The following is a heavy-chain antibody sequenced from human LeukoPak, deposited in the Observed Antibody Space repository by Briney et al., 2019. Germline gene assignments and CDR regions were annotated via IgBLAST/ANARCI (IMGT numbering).Heavy chain of an antibody. CDR3: AREYTIFGVVIVAPFFDY. CDR1: GFTFSSYG. Sequence: GGSLRLSCAASGFTFSSYGMHWVRQAPGKGLEWVAVISSDGNNKNYVDSVKGRFTFSRDNSKNTLYLQMNSLRAEDTAVHYCAREYTIFGVVIVAPFFDYWGQGTLVTVSS. V-gene: IGHV3-30*03. J-gene: IGHJ4*02. CDR2: ISSDGNNK. D-gene: IGHD3-3*01.